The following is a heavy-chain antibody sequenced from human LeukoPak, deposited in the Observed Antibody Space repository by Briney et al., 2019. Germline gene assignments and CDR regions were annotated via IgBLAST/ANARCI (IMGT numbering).Heavy chain of an antibody. Sequence: GGSLRLSCAASGFTFSSYWMSWVRQAPGKGLEGVANIKQDGSEKYYVDSVKGRFTISRDNATNSLYLQMNSLRAEDTAVYYCARDRFGTYRSRTSCPGGDYWGQGTLVTVSS. CDR2: IKQDGSEK. CDR3: ARDRFGTYRSRTSCPGGDY. D-gene: IGHD2-2*01. V-gene: IGHV3-7*01. CDR1: GFTFSSYW. J-gene: IGHJ4*02.